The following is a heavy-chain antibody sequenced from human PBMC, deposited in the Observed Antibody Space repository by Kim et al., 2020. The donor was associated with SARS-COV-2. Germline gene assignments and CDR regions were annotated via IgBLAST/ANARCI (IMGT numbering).Heavy chain of an antibody. D-gene: IGHD1-26*01. Sequence: ASVKVSCKVSVYTLTELSMHWVRQAPGKGLEWMGGFDPEDGETIYAQKFQGRVTMTEDTSTDTAYMELSSLRSEDTAVYYCATSQLGSYRRGGIFDYWGQGTLVTVSS. CDR3: ATSQLGSYRRGGIFDY. CDR2: FDPEDGET. CDR1: VYTLTELS. J-gene: IGHJ4*02. V-gene: IGHV1-24*01.